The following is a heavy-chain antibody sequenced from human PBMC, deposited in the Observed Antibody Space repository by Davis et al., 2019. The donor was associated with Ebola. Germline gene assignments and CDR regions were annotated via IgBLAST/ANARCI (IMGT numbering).Heavy chain of an antibody. J-gene: IGHJ6*02. Sequence: GGSLRLSCAASGFTFSSYGMHWVRQAPGKGLEWVAVISYDGSNKYYADSVKGRFTISRDNSKNTLYLQMNSLRAEDTAVYYCSGWHRAYYYGMDVWGQGTTVTVSS. CDR1: GFTFSSYG. D-gene: IGHD1-14*01. CDR3: SGWHRAYYYGMDV. V-gene: IGHV3-30*03. CDR2: ISYDGSNK.